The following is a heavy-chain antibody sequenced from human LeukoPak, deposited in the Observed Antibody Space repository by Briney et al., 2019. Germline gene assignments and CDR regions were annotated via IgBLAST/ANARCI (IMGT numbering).Heavy chain of an antibody. V-gene: IGHV3-49*04. J-gene: IGHJ4*02. D-gene: IGHD2-21*01. Sequence: GGSLRLSCTASGFTFGVYAMTWVRQAPGKGLEWVGFITSKAYGGTTEYAASVRGRFTISRDDSKSLAYLQMNSLKIEDTAVYFCTRAGGFCGGDCYDNWGQGTLVTVSS. CDR2: ITSKAYGGTT. CDR3: TRAGGFCGGDCYDN. CDR1: GFTFGVYA.